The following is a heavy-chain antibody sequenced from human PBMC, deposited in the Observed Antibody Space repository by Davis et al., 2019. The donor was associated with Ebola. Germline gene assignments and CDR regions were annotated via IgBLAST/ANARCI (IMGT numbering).Heavy chain of an antibody. CDR3: ARSVGYCSSTSCYNPYYYYYYMDV. CDR2: ISSSSSYI. CDR1: GFTFSSYS. V-gene: IGHV3-21*01. J-gene: IGHJ6*03. Sequence: GESLKISCAASGFTFSSYSMNWVRQAPGKGLKWVSSISSSSSYIYYADSVKGRFTISRDNAKNSLYLQMNSLRAEDTAVYYCARSVGYCSSTSCYNPYYYYYYMDVWGKGTTVTVSS. D-gene: IGHD2-2*02.